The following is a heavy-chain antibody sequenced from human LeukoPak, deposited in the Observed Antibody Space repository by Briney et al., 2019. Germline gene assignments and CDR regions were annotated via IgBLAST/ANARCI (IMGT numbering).Heavy chain of an antibody. J-gene: IGHJ3*02. CDR2: IGTAGDT. D-gene: IGHD2-2*01. CDR3: ARATSSMAFDI. Sequence: GGSLRLSCAASGFTFSSYDMHWVRQATGKGLEWVSAIGTAGDTYYPGSVKGRFTISRENAKNSLYLQMNSLRAGDTAVYYCARATSSMAFDIWGQGTMVTVPS. V-gene: IGHV3-13*01. CDR1: GFTFSSYD.